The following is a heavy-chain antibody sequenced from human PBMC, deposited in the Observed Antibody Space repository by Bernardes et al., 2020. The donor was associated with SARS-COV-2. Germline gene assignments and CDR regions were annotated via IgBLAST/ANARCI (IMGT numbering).Heavy chain of an antibody. CDR1: GFTFSSYS. D-gene: IGHD6-13*01. CDR2: ISSSSSYI. Sequence: GGSLRLSCAASGFTFSSYSMNWVRQAPGKGLEWVSSISSSSSYIYYADSVKGRFTISRDNAKNSLYLQMNSLRAEDTAVYYCASLWSSSWQYYYYGMDVWGQGTTVTVSS. J-gene: IGHJ6*02. V-gene: IGHV3-21*01. CDR3: ASLWSSSWQYYYYGMDV.